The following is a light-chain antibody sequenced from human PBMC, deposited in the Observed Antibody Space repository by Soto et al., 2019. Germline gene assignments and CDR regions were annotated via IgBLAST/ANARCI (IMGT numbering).Light chain of an antibody. CDR2: DVS. J-gene: IGLJ2*01. CDR1: SSDVGGYNY. V-gene: IGLV2-11*01. CDR3: CSYAGSYTLV. Sequence: QSALTQPRSVSGSPGQSVTISCTGTSSDVGGYNYVSWYQQHPGKAPELMIYDVSKRPSGVPDRFSGSKSGNTASLTISGLQAEDEAHYYCCSYAGSYTLVFGGGTKLTVL.